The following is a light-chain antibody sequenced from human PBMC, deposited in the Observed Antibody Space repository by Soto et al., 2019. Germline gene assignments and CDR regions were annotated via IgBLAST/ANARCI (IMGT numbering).Light chain of an antibody. J-gene: IGLJ2*01. V-gene: IGLV2-14*01. Sequence: QSALTQPASVSGSPGQSITISCTGTSSDVGGYRYVSWYQQHPGKAPKLMIYDVSNRPSGVSNRFSGSKSGNTASLTISGLQAEDEADYYYSSYTSSNTLHVLFGGGTKLTVL. CDR3: SSYTSSNTLHVL. CDR2: DVS. CDR1: SSDVGGYRY.